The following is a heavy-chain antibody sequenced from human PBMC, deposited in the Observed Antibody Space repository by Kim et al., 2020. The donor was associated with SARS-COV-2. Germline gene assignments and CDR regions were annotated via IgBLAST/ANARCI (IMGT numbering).Heavy chain of an antibody. J-gene: IGHJ4*02. Sequence: SETLSLTCTVSGGSISSYYWSWIRQPPGKGLEWIGYIYYSGSTNYNPSLKSRVTISVDTSKNQFSLKLSSVTAADTAVYYCARLPRNRGRGARIAVAGTWFDYWGQGTLVTVSS. CDR2: IYYSGST. CDR1: GGSISSYY. CDR3: ARLPRNRGRGARIAVAGTWFDY. D-gene: IGHD6-19*01. V-gene: IGHV4-59*13.